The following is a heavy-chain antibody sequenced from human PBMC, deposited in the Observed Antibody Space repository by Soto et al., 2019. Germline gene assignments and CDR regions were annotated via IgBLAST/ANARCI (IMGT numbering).Heavy chain of an antibody. CDR2: IYYSGST. V-gene: IGHV4-59*01. Sequence: QVQLQESGPGLVKPSETLSLTCTVSGGSITSSYWSWIRQPPGKGLEWIGYIYYSGSTNYNPSLKSRVTISVDTAKNQVSLNLSSVTAADTAVYFCARGLRYFDWWGQGTLDTVSS. CDR3: ARGLRYFDW. CDR1: GGSITSSY. D-gene: IGHD3-9*01. J-gene: IGHJ4*02.